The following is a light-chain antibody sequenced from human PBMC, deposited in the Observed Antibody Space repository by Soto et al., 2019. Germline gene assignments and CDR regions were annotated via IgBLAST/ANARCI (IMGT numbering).Light chain of an antibody. Sequence: QSVLTRPPSASGSPGQSVTISCTGTSSDVGGYNYVSWYQQHPGKAPKLMIYEVSKRPSGVPDRFSGSKSGNTASLTVSGLQAEDEADYYCSSYAGSTGGVFGTGTKVTVL. J-gene: IGLJ1*01. CDR3: SSYAGSTGGV. CDR1: SSDVGGYNY. V-gene: IGLV2-8*01. CDR2: EVS.